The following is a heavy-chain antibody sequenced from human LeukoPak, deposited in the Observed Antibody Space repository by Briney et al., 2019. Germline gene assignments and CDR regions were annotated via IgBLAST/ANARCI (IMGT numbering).Heavy chain of an antibody. D-gene: IGHD3-9*01. Sequence: GGSLRPSCAASGFTVSSNYMSWVRQAPGKGLEWVSVIYSGGSTYYADSVKGRFTISRDNSKNTLYLQMNSLRAEDTAVYYCARDQYDILTGYYSNWFDPWGQGTLVTLSS. CDR2: IYSGGST. V-gene: IGHV3-66*01. CDR3: ARDQYDILTGYYSNWFDP. J-gene: IGHJ5*02. CDR1: GFTVSSNY.